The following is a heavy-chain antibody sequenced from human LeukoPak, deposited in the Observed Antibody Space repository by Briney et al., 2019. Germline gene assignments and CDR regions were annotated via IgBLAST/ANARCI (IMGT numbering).Heavy chain of an antibody. CDR3: ARGECGGTNCYDGIFDY. CDR1: EFTFSSYS. V-gene: IGHV3-21*01. J-gene: IGHJ4*02. Sequence: GGSLRLSCAASEFTFSSYSMYWVRQAPGKGLEWVSSISTSSSFIYYADSVTGRFTISRDNAKNLLYLQISSLRPEDTAIYYCARGECGGTNCYDGIFDYWGQGTLVTVSS. D-gene: IGHD2-2*01. CDR2: ISTSSSFI.